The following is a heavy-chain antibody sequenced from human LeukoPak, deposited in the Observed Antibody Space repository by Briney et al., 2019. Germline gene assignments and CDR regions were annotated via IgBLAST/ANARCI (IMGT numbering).Heavy chain of an antibody. D-gene: IGHD6-19*01. CDR2: IYPGDSDI. J-gene: IGHJ4*02. CDR3: ARAASGWGFDD. CDR1: GYSFTSYW. V-gene: IGHV5-51*01. Sequence: GESLKISCKGSGYSFTSYWIGWVRQMPGKGLEWMAFIYPGDSDITYSPSFQGQVTISADKSISTAYLQWSSLKASDSAMYYCARAASGWGFDDWGQGTLVTVSS.